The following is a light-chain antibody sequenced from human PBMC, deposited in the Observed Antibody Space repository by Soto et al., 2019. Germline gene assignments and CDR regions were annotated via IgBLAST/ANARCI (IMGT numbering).Light chain of an antibody. CDR2: DVY. CDR1: SSNVGGYNY. J-gene: IGLJ1*01. V-gene: IGLV2-11*01. Sequence: QSVLAQPRSVSGSPGQSVTISCTGTSSNVGGYNYVSWYQHHPGKAPKLVIYDVYNRPSGVPDRFSGSKSDNTASLTISGLQAEDEADYYCCSYASSNTFYVFGTGTKVTVL. CDR3: CSYASSNTFYV.